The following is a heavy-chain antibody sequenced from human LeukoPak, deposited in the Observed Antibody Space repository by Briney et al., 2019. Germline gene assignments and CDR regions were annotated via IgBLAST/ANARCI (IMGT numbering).Heavy chain of an antibody. J-gene: IGHJ4*02. CDR3: ARGHYSSDYNYDYNF. V-gene: IGHV3-74*01. CDR2: INGDGRNI. D-gene: IGHD3-16*01. CDR1: GFTFSSYW. Sequence: QPGGSLRLSCVASGFTFSSYWMHWVRQDPRKGLVWVSRINGDGRNINYADSVRGRFTISRDNAKNSLYLQMNSLSAEDTALYYCARGHYSSDYNYDYNFWGQGPLVTVSS.